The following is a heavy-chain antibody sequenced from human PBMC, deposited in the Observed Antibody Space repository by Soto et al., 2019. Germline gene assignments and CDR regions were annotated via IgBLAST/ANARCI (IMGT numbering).Heavy chain of an antibody. CDR2: IYINGNT. Sequence: SETLSLTCTASASSFSRYYWTWVRQPPGKGLEWIGYIYINGNTKYNPPLEGGLTISIDTSKKEFSLKMTPVTAADEAVYYCASVTFGGIVLAHWGQGTLVTVS. CDR3: ASVTFGGIVLAH. J-gene: IGHJ4*02. V-gene: IGHV4-59*03. CDR1: ASSFSRYY. D-gene: IGHD3-16*01.